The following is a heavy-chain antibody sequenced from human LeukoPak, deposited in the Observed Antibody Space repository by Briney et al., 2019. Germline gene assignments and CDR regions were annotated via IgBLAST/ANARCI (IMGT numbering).Heavy chain of an antibody. Sequence: SETLSLTCAVYGGSFSGYYWSWLRQPPGKGLEWIGHIYSTGSTTYSPSLKSRVTMLVDTSKNQFSLKLSSVTAADTAVYYCARYQTPIAAAGSRYAFDIWGQGTMVTVSS. CDR2: IYSTGST. CDR3: ARYQTPIAAAGSRYAFDI. CDR1: GGSFSGYY. D-gene: IGHD6-13*01. V-gene: IGHV4-59*01. J-gene: IGHJ3*02.